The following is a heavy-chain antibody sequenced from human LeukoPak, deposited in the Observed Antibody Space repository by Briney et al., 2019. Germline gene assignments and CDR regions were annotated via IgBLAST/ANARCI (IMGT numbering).Heavy chain of an antibody. CDR2: ISAYNGNT. Sequence: ASVKVSCKASGYTFTSYGISWVRQAPGQGLEWMGWISAYNGNTNYAQKLQGRVTMTTDTSTSTAYMELKSLRSDDTAVYYCARDWYYYDSSGYYGAPNWFDPWGQGTLVIV. J-gene: IGHJ5*02. V-gene: IGHV1-18*01. D-gene: IGHD3-22*01. CDR3: ARDWYYYDSSGYYGAPNWFDP. CDR1: GYTFTSYG.